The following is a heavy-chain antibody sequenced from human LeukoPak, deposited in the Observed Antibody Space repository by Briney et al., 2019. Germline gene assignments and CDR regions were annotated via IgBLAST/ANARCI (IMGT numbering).Heavy chain of an antibody. J-gene: IGHJ4*02. CDR1: GGPFSGYY. V-gene: IGHV4-34*01. CDR3: ARPNTAMVPYYFDY. Sequence: SETLSLTCAVYGGPFSGYYWSWIRQPPGKRLEWIGEINHSGSTNYNPSLKSRVTISVDTSKNQFSLKLSSVTAADTAVYYCARPNTAMVPYYFDYWGQGTLVTVSS. CDR2: INHSGST. D-gene: IGHD5-18*01.